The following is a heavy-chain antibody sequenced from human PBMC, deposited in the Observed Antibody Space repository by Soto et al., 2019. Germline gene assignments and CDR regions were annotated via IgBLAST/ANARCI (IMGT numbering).Heavy chain of an antibody. CDR2: ISAYNGNT. V-gene: IGHV1-18*01. CDR1: GYTFTSYG. D-gene: IGHD6-13*01. CDR3: ARAPRSSWYAP. Sequence: ASVTVSCQAAGYTFTSYGISWVRQAPGQGLEWMGWISAYNGNTNYAQKLQGRVTMTTDTSASTAYMELRSLRSDDTAVYYCARAPRSSWYAPWGQGTLVTVSS. J-gene: IGHJ5*02.